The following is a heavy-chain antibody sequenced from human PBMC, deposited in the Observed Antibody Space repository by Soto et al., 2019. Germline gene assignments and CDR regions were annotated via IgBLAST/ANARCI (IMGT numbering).Heavy chain of an antibody. CDR3: ARLASYVRHYYYYYYMDV. J-gene: IGHJ6*03. V-gene: IGHV3-7*01. Sequence: GGSLRLSCAASGFTFSSYWMSWVRQAPGKGLEWVANIKQDGSEKYYVDSVKGRFTISRDNAKNSLYLQMNSLRAEDTAVYYCARLASYVRHYYYYYYMDVWGKGTTVTVSS. CDR1: GFTFSSYW. D-gene: IGHD1-26*01. CDR2: IKQDGSEK.